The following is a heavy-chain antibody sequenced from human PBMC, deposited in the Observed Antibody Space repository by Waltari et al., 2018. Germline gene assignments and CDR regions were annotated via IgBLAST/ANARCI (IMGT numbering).Heavy chain of an antibody. CDR2: IYHSGST. J-gene: IGHJ3*02. Sequence: GEIYHSGSTNYNPSLKSRVTISVDKSKNQFSLKLSSVTAADTAVYYCARYSALLGSSGSDAFDIWGQGTMVTVSS. CDR3: ARYSALLGSSGSDAFDI. V-gene: IGHV4-4*02. D-gene: IGHD3-22*01.